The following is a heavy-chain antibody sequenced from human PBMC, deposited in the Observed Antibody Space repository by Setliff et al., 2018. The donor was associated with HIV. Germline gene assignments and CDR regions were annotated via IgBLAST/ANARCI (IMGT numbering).Heavy chain of an antibody. V-gene: IGHV2-5*02. CDR3: ARYNFRRGYWDYFDY. J-gene: IGHJ4*02. D-gene: IGHD3-3*01. Sequence: SGPTLVNPTETLTLTCTVSGFSLSTSGVGVGWIRQPPGKALEWLALIYWDDDKRYSPSLKSRLTITKDTSKSQVVLTMTNMDPLDTATYFCARYNFRRGYWDYFDYWGQGTLVTVSS. CDR1: GFSLSTSGVG. CDR2: IYWDDDK.